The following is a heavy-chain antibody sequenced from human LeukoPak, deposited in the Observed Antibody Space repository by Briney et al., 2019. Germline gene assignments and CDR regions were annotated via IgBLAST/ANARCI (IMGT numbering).Heavy chain of an antibody. D-gene: IGHD6-19*01. CDR1: GGSISIFY. CDR3: ARIDAVAATPTSFDY. V-gene: IGHV4-59*01. J-gene: IGHJ4*02. CDR2: IYYSGTT. Sequence: PSETLSLTCTVSGGSISIFYWSWIRQPPGKGLEWIGDIYYSGTTNYNPSLKSRVTISLDTSKNQFSLRLSSVTAADTAVYYCARIDAVAATPTSFDYWGREPWSPSPQ.